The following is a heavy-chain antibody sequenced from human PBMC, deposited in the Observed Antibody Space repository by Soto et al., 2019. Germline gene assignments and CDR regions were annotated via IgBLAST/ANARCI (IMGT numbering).Heavy chain of an antibody. J-gene: IGHJ6*02. CDR2: ISYDGSNK. D-gene: IGHD4-4*01. Sequence: QVQLVESGGGVVQPGRSLRLSCAASGFTFSSYAMHWVRQAPGKGLEWVAVISYDGSNKYYADSVKGRFTISRDNSKNTLYLQMNSLRAEDTAVYYWASVVHLTSYGMDVWGQGATVTVSS. V-gene: IGHV3-30-3*01. CDR1: GFTFSSYA. CDR3: ASVVHLTSYGMDV.